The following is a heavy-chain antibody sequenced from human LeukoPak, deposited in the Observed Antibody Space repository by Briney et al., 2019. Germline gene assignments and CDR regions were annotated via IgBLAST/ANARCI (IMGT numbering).Heavy chain of an antibody. V-gene: IGHV4-38-2*02. D-gene: IGHD6-13*01. CDR1: GYSISSGYY. CDR2: IYHSGST. Sequence: SETLSLTCTVSGYSISSGYYWGWIRQPPGKGLEWIGSIYHSGSTYYNPSLKSRVTISVDTSKNQFSLKLSSVTAADTAVYYCAREKNRAAPGYAFDIWGQGTMVTVSS. J-gene: IGHJ3*02. CDR3: AREKNRAAPGYAFDI.